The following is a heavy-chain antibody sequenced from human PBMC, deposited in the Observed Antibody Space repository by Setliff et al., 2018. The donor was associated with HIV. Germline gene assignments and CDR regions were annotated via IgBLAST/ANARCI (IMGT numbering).Heavy chain of an antibody. Sequence: GGSLRLSCAASGFNFNNHAMHWVRQAPGKGLEWVAFIRYDDTYKFYADSLKGRFTISRDNSKNTLFLQVNSLRVEDTAVYYCAKNLYRSPWSPLDYWGQGTQVTVSS. CDR3: AKNLYRSPWSPLDY. J-gene: IGHJ4*02. CDR1: GFNFNNHA. V-gene: IGHV3-30*02. D-gene: IGHD6-19*01. CDR2: IRYDDTYK.